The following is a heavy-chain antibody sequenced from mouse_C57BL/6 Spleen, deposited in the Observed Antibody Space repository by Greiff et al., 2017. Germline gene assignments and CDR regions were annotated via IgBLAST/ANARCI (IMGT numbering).Heavy chain of an antibody. CDR1: GFTFSSYG. D-gene: IGHD4-1*01. Sequence: EVNVVESGGDLVKPGGSLKLSCAASGFTFSSYGMSWVRQTPDKRLEWVATISSGGSYTYYPDSVKGRFTISRDNAKNTLYLQMSSLKSEDTAMYYCARRKLGLVDYWGQGTTLTVSS. CDR3: ARRKLGLVDY. CDR2: ISSGGSYT. J-gene: IGHJ2*01. V-gene: IGHV5-6*02.